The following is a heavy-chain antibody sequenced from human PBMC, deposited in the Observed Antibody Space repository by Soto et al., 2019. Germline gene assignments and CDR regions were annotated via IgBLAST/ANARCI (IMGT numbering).Heavy chain of an antibody. CDR2: IYYSGST. Sequence: SETLSLACTVSGGSISSYFWSWIRQPPGKGLEWIGYIYYSGSTNYNPSLKSRVTISVDTSKNQFSLKLSSVTAADTAVYYCASRTEVAHYFDYWGQGTLDTVSS. V-gene: IGHV4-59*01. D-gene: IGHD5-12*01. CDR3: ASRTEVAHYFDY. CDR1: GGSISSYF. J-gene: IGHJ4*02.